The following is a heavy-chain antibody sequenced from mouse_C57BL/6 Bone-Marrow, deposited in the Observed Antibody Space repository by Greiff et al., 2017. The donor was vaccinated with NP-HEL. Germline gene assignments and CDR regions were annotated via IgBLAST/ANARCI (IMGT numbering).Heavy chain of an antibody. Sequence: VQLKESGGGLVQPGGSLSLSCAASGFTFTDYYMSWVRQPPGKALEWLGFIRNKANGYTTEYSASVKGRFTISRDNSQSILYLQMNALRAEDSATYYCARRDYGNYFAYWGQGTLVTVSA. J-gene: IGHJ3*01. D-gene: IGHD2-1*01. CDR1: GFTFTDYY. CDR2: IRNKANGYTT. V-gene: IGHV7-3*01. CDR3: ARRDYGNYFAY.